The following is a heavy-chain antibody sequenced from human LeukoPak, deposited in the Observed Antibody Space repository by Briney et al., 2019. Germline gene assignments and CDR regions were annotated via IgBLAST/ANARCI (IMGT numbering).Heavy chain of an antibody. Sequence: SETLSLTCTVSGGSITTYYGTWIRQFPGKGLEWIGYIYYSGSTTYNPSLKSRVTISVDTSKSQFSLRLNSVTAADTAIYYCARARAGSGGIDYWGQGTLVTVSS. J-gene: IGHJ4*02. CDR1: GGSITTYY. CDR2: IYYSGST. D-gene: IGHD3-10*01. V-gene: IGHV4-59*01. CDR3: ARARAGSGGIDY.